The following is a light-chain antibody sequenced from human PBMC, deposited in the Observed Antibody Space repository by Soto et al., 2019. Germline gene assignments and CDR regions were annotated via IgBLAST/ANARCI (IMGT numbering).Light chain of an antibody. Sequence: QSVLTQPPSVSGAPGQRVTISCTGSSSNIGAGYDVHWYQQLPGTAPKLLIYANNYRPSGVSDRFSGSKSGTSASLAITGLQAEDEADYYCQSYANSLSGSVVFGGGTKLTVL. CDR3: QSYANSLSGSVV. CDR1: SSNIGAGYD. V-gene: IGLV1-40*01. J-gene: IGLJ2*01. CDR2: ANN.